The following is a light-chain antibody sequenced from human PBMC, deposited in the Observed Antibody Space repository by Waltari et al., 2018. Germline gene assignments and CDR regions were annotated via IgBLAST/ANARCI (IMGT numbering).Light chain of an antibody. Sequence: QSALTQPASVSGSPGPSLTISCSGVGSAVGASDSASCHQHHPGKAPQVLIYDVTNRPSGVSDRFSASKSANTASLTISRLQPEDEADYYCSSQTLDGLVLFGGGTRLTVL. J-gene: IGLJ2*01. CDR1: GSAVGASDS. V-gene: IGLV2-14*03. CDR3: SSQTLDGLVL. CDR2: DVT.